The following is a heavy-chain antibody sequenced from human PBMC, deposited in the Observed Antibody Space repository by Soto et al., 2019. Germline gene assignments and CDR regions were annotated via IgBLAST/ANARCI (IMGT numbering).Heavy chain of an antibody. J-gene: IGHJ4*02. V-gene: IGHV4-39*01. CDR2: IDYNGVT. CDR1: GGSIYRSGYY. CDR3: GKVLVGATGHTDSDS. Sequence: SETLSLTCTVSGGSIYRSGYYWGWIRQPPGRGLEWIGNIDYNGVTYSNPSLKSRVTISRDTSKNQFSLKLASVTAADTALYYCGKVLVGATGHTDSDSWGPGTLVTVSS. D-gene: IGHD2-15*01.